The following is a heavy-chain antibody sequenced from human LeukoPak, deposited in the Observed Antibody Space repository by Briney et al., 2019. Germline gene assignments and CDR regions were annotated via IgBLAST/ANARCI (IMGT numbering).Heavy chain of an antibody. Sequence: ASVKVSCKASGYTFTSYDINWVRQATGQGLEWMGWMNPNSGNTGYAQKFQGRVTVTRNTSISTAYMELSSLRSEDTAVYYCAKIVVVPAATQYVAAFDIWGQGTMVTVSS. CDR3: AKIVVVPAATQYVAAFDI. D-gene: IGHD2-2*01. J-gene: IGHJ3*02. CDR1: GYTFTSYD. CDR2: MNPNSGNT. V-gene: IGHV1-8*01.